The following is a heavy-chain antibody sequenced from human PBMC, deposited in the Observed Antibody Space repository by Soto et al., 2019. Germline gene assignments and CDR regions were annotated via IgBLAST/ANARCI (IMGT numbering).Heavy chain of an antibody. D-gene: IGHD3-22*01. V-gene: IGHV4-59*01. CDR3: ATRGAYYYDSSGYYQH. Sequence: SETLSLTCTVSGGSISSYYWSWIRQPPGKGLEWIGYIYYSGSTNYNPSLKSRVTISVDTSKNQFSLKLSSVTAADTAVYHCATRGAYYYDSSGYYQHWGQGTLVTVSS. J-gene: IGHJ1*01. CDR1: GGSISSYY. CDR2: IYYSGST.